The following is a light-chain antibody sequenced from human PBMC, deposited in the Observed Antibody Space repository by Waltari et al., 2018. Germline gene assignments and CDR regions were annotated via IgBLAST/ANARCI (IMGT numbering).Light chain of an antibody. Sequence: QSALTQPASVSGSPGPSITISCTGTSSDVGGYNYVSWYQQHPGKAPKLMLYDVSNPPSGVSNRFSGSKSGNTASLTSSGLQAEDEADYDCSSYTSSSTYVVFGGGTKLTVL. V-gene: IGLV2-14*03. CDR2: DVS. CDR3: SSYTSSSTYVV. CDR1: SSDVGGYNY. J-gene: IGLJ2*01.